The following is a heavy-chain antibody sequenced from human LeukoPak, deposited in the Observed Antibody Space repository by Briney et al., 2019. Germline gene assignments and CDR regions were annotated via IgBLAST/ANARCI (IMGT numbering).Heavy chain of an antibody. J-gene: IGHJ4*02. V-gene: IGHV1-46*01. CDR2: INPSGGST. Sequence: GASVKVSCKASGYTFTSYYMHWVRQAPGQGLEWMGIINPSGGSTSYAQKFQGRVTMTRDTSTSTVYMELSSLGSEDTAVYYCVCGSGGYFDYWGQGTLVTVSS. CDR3: VCGSGGYFDY. CDR1: GYTFTSYY. D-gene: IGHD3-16*01.